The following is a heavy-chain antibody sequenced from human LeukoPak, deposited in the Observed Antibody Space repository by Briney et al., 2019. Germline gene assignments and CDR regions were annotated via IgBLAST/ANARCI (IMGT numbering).Heavy chain of an antibody. CDR3: AKDLRITRWGYYYYYMDV. V-gene: IGHV3-30*02. CDR2: IRYDGSNK. D-gene: IGHD3-10*01. Sequence: GGSLRLSCAASGFTFSSYGMHWVRQAPGKGLEWVAFIRYDGSNKYYADSVKGRFTISRDNSKSTLYLQMNSLRAEDTAVYYCAKDLRITRWGYYYYYMDVWGKGTTVTVSS. J-gene: IGHJ6*03. CDR1: GFTFSSYG.